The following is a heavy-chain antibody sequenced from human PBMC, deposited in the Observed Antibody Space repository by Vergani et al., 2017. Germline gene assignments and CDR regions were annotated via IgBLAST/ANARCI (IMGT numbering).Heavy chain of an antibody. V-gene: IGHV1-2*02. D-gene: IGHD3-10*01. CDR3: ARVASSTPQPITMVRGVMRY. CDR1: GYTFTGYY. J-gene: IGHJ4*02. Sequence: QVQLVQSGAEVKKPWASVKVSCKASGYTFTGYYMHWVRPAPGQGLEWMGWINPNSGGTNYAQKFQGRVTMTRDTSISTAYMELSRLRSDDTAVYYCARVASSTPQPITMVRGVMRYWGQGTLVTVAS. CDR2: INPNSGGT.